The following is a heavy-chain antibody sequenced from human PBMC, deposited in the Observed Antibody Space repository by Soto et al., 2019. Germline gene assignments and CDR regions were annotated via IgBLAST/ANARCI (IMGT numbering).Heavy chain of an antibody. J-gene: IGHJ1*01. CDR3: ARAYGDYALVEYFQH. D-gene: IGHD4-17*01. V-gene: IGHV3-33*01. Sequence: QVQLVESGGGVVQPGRSLRLSCAASGFTFSSYGMHWVRQAPGKGLEWVAVIWYDGSNKYYADSVKGRFTISRDNSKNTLYLQMNSLRPEDTAVYYCARAYGDYALVEYFQHWGQGTLVTVSS. CDR1: GFTFSSYG. CDR2: IWYDGSNK.